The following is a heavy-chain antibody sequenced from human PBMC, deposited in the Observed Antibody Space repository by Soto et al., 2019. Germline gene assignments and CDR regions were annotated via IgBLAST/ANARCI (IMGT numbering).Heavy chain of an antibody. D-gene: IGHD4-17*01. V-gene: IGHV3-9*01. CDR1: GFTVDDYA. Sequence: EVQLVESGGGLVQPGRSLRLSCAASGFTVDDYAMHWVRQAPGKGLEWVSGISWNSETIDYADSVKGRFTISRDNAKSSLFLQMNSLRPDDTDLYYCAKDMKWGGMTTIHYFDSWGQGTLVPVSS. CDR2: ISWNSETI. CDR3: AKDMKWGGMTTIHYFDS. J-gene: IGHJ4*02.